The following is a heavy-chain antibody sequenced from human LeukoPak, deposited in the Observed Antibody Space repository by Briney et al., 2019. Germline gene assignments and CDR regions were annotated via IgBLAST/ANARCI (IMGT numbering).Heavy chain of an antibody. Sequence: AASVKVSCKASGYTFTSYDINWVRQATGQGLEWMGWMNPNSGNTGYAQKFQGRVTMTRNTSISTAYMELSSLRSEDTAVYYCARVRGSSGSRPDAFDIWGQGTMVTVSS. CDR1: GYTFTSYD. V-gene: IGHV1-8*01. CDR2: MNPNSGNT. CDR3: ARVRGSSGSRPDAFDI. D-gene: IGHD1-26*01. J-gene: IGHJ3*02.